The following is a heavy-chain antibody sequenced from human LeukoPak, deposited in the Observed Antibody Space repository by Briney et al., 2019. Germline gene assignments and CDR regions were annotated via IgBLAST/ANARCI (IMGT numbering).Heavy chain of an antibody. CDR1: GFTVSSNY. D-gene: IGHD5-24*01. J-gene: IGHJ4*02. Sequence: GGSLRLSCAASGFTVSSNYMGWVRQAPGKGLEWVSVIYSGGSTYYADPVKGRSTISRDSSKNTLYLQMNSLKAEDTDVYYCAGGGDGSNSYPFDYWGQGALVTVSS. CDR2: IYSGGST. V-gene: IGHV3-53*01. CDR3: AGGGDGSNSYPFDY.